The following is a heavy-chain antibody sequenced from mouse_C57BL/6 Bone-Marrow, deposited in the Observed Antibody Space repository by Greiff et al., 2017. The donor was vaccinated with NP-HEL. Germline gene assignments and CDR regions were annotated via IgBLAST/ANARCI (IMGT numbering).Heavy chain of an antibody. CDR3: ARGGGPGSWFAY. CDR1: GFTFSDYG. CDR2: ISSGSSTI. J-gene: IGHJ3*01. Sequence: EVQVVESGGGLVKPGGSLKLSCAASGFTFSDYGMHWVRQAPEKGLEWVAYISSGSSTIYYADTVKGRFTISSDNAKNTLFLQITSLRSEDTAMYYCARGGGPGSWFAYWGQGTLVTVSA. V-gene: IGHV5-17*01.